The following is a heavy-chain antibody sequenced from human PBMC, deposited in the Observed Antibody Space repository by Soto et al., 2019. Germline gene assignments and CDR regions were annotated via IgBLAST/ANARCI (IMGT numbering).Heavy chain of an antibody. V-gene: IGHV3-7*01. J-gene: IGHJ4*02. D-gene: IGHD6-19*01. CDR2: IKQDGGEK. CDR3: VGEVSGGWHFDS. CDR1: GFTFSSYW. Sequence: EVQLVESGGGLVQPGGSLRLSCAASGFTFSSYWMSWVRQSPGKGLEWVANIKQDGGEKYLVDSVKGRFTMSRDNAKNSEYLQMNGLRAEVTSVYYWVGEVSGGWHFDSWGQGTLVTVSS.